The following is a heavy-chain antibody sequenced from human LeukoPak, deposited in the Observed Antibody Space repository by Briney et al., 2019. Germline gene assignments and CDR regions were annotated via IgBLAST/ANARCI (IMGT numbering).Heavy chain of an antibody. V-gene: IGHV3-48*01. CDR3: ARDRVPIDY. J-gene: IGHJ4*02. Sequence: PGGSLRLSCAASGFTFSSYSMNWVRQAPGKGLEWVSYISSSSSTIYYADSVKGRFTISRDNAKNSLYLEMNSLRAEDTAVYYCARDRVPIDYWGQGTLVTVSS. CDR1: GFTFSSYS. D-gene: IGHD3-10*01. CDR2: ISSSSSTI.